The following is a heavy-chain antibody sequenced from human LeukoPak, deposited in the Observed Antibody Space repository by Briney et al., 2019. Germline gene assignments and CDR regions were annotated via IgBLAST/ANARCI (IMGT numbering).Heavy chain of an antibody. J-gene: IGHJ4*02. CDR1: GFTFSSYG. D-gene: IGHD3-22*01. Sequence: GGSLRLSCAASGFTFSSYGVHWVRQAPGKGLEWVSSISSSSSYIDYADSVKGRFTISRDNAKNSLYLQMNSLRAEDTAVYYCARVESDYGDSSGYYYSDFDYWGQGTLVTVSS. CDR2: ISSSSSYI. CDR3: ARVESDYGDSSGYYYSDFDY. V-gene: IGHV3-21*01.